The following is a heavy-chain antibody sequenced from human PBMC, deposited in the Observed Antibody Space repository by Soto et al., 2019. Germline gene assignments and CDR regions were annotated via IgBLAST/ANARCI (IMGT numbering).Heavy chain of an antibody. CDR1: GGSIIDEDYY. J-gene: IGHJ4*02. CDR3: AREGFGLSTGWLDC. V-gene: IGHV4-30-4*01. Sequence: QVRLQESGPGLVRPSETLSLTCTVSGGSIIDEDYYWSWVGQPPGKALEWIGYVDHRGHTQYNPSLRSRLSLLAHTSEPPFPLRLTSVTVPDTAVYLCAREGFGLSTGWLDCWGPGAQVTVS. D-gene: IGHD2-8*02. CDR2: VDHRGHT.